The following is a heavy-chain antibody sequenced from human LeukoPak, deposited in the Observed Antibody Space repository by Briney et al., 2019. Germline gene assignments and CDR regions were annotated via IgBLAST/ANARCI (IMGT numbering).Heavy chain of an antibody. V-gene: IGHV4-39*01. CDR1: GDSISSSNYH. D-gene: IGHD6-13*01. J-gene: IGHJ5*02. CDR3: TRYSTVSGWFDP. CDR2: IYYSGST. Sequence: SETLSLTCTVSGDSISSSNYHWGWIRQPPGKGLEWIGNIYYSGSTYYNPSLKSRVTISVDTSKSQFSLKLSSVTAADTAVYYCTRYSTVSGWFDPWGQRTLVTV.